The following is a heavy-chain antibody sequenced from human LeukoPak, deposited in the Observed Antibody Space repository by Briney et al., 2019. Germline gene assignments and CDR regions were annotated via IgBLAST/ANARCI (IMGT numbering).Heavy chain of an antibody. J-gene: IGHJ4*02. Sequence: GASVKVSCKASGYTFTGYYMHWVRQAPGQGLEWMGWINPNSSGTNYAQKFQGWVTMTRDTSISTAYMELSRLRSDDTAVYYCARVMGKYQLLPDYWGQGTLVTVSS. CDR3: ARVMGKYQLLPDY. D-gene: IGHD2-2*01. CDR2: INPNSSGT. CDR1: GYTFTGYY. V-gene: IGHV1-2*04.